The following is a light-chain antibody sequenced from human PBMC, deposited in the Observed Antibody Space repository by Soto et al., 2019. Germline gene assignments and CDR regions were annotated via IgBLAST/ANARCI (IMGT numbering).Light chain of an antibody. J-gene: IGLJ2*01. Sequence: QLVLTQSSSASASPGSSVNLTCTLSSGHNIYSIAWQQQQPGKAPRYLMKVEGSGTYNKGSGVPDRFSGSSSGTDRYLTISNLQFEDEADYYCETWDSNTRVFGGGTKVTVL. V-gene: IGLV4-60*02. CDR2: VEGSGTY. CDR1: SGHNIYS. CDR3: ETWDSNTRV.